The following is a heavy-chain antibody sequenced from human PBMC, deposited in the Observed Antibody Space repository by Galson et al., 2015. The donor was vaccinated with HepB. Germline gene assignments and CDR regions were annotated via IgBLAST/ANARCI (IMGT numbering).Heavy chain of an antibody. J-gene: IGHJ6*02. CDR3: ARENAEYYDFWSGYSEGYYGMDV. CDR2: INPSGGST. CDR1: GYTFTSYY. Sequence: SVKVSCKASGYTFTSYYMHWVRQAPGQGLEWMGIINPSGGSTSYAQKFQGRVTVTRDTSTSTVYMELSSLRSEDTAVYYCARENAEYYDFWSGYSEGYYGMDVWGQGTTVTVSS. D-gene: IGHD3-3*01. V-gene: IGHV1-46*01.